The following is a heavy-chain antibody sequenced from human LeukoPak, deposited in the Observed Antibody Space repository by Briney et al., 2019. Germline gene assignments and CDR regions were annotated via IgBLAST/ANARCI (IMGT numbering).Heavy chain of an antibody. J-gene: IGHJ5*02. V-gene: IGHV3-11*01. CDR1: GFTFSDYY. D-gene: IGHD6-13*01. CDR2: ISSSGDTV. Sequence: GGTLRLSCAASGFTFSDYYMGWIRQAPGRGLEWVSYISSSGDTVYYSDSVKGRFTISRDNAKKSLSLEMNSLRAEDTAVYYCARDVADSSSWSTHNWFDPWGQGTLVTVSS. CDR3: ARDVADSSSWSTHNWFDP.